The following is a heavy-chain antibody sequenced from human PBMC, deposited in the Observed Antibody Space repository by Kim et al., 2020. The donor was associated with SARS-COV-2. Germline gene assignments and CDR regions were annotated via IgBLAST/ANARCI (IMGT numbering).Heavy chain of an antibody. J-gene: IGHJ4*02. D-gene: IGHD2-21*02. CDR3: ARHAPFEVVTPWTYYFDY. CDR2: IYYSGST. V-gene: IGHV4-59*08. CDR1: GGSISSYY. Sequence: SETLSLTCTVSGGSISSYYWSWIRQPPGKGLEWIGYIYYSGSTNYNPSLKSRVTISVDTSKNQFSLKLSSVTAADTAVYYCARHAPFEVVTPWTYYFDYWGQGTLVTVSS.